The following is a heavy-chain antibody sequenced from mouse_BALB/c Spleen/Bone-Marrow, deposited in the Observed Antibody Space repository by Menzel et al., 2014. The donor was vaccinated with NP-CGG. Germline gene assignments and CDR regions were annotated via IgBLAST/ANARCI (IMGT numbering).Heavy chain of an antibody. D-gene: IGHD1-1*01. Sequence: QVQLKQSGPELVKPGALVKISCRASGYTFTSYDINWVKQRPGQGLEGIGWIYPGDGSTNYNEKFKGKATLTADNSSSTAYMQLSSLTSENSAVYFCARWNYGSRRGFDYWGQGTTLTVSS. CDR2: IYPGDGST. CDR1: GYTFTSYD. V-gene: IGHV1S56*01. J-gene: IGHJ2*01. CDR3: ARWNYGSRRGFDY.